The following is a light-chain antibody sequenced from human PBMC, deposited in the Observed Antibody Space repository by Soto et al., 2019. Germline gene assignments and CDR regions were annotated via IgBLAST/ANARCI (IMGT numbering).Light chain of an antibody. CDR3: QQYNSYPYT. J-gene: IGKJ2*01. CDR1: QSISSW. CDR2: DAS. V-gene: IGKV1-5*01. Sequence: DIQMTQSPSTLSASVGDRVTITCRASQSISSWLAWYQQKPGKAPKLLIYDASSLESGVQSRFSGSGSGTEFTLTISSLQPDDFATYFCQQYNSYPYTFGQGNKLEIK.